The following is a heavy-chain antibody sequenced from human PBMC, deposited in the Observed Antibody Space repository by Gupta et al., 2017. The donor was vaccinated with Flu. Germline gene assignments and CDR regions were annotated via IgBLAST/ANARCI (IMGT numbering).Heavy chain of an antibody. Sequence: QVQLVQSGAEVKKPGSSVKVSCKASGGTFSSYAISWVRQAPGQGLEWMGGIIPIFGTANYAQKFQGRVTITADESTSTAYMELSSLRSEDTAVYYCAEGRGYGSGSYDTYYFDYWGQGTLVTGSS. V-gene: IGHV1-69*01. CDR2: IIPIFGTA. CDR1: GGTFSSYA. D-gene: IGHD3-10*01. CDR3: AEGRGYGSGSYDTYYFDY. J-gene: IGHJ4*02.